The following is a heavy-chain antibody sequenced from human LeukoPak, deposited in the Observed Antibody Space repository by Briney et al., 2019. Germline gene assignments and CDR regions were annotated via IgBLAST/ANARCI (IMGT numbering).Heavy chain of an antibody. CDR2: IIPILGIA. V-gene: IGHV1-69*04. D-gene: IGHD4-17*01. CDR3: ATAVLYGDYLMVAFDY. CDR1: GGTFSSYA. Sequence: SVKVSCKASGGTFSSYAISWVRQAPGQGLEWMGRIIPILGIANYAQKFQGRVTITADKSTSTAYMELSSLRSEDTAVYYCATAVLYGDYLMVAFDYWGQGTLVTVSS. J-gene: IGHJ4*02.